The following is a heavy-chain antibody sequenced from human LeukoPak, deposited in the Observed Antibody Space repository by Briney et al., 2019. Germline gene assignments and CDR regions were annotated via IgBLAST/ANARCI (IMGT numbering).Heavy chain of an antibody. V-gene: IGHV1-2*06. CDR2: INPNSGGT. J-gene: IGHJ3*02. D-gene: IGHD5-18*01. CDR1: GYTFTGYY. Sequence: ASVTVSCKASGYTFTGYYMHWVRQAPGQGLEWMGRINPNSGGTNYAQKFQGRVTMTRDTSISTAYMELSRLRSDDTAVYYCARGIQLWSSWDAFDIWGQGTMVTVSS. CDR3: ARGIQLWSSWDAFDI.